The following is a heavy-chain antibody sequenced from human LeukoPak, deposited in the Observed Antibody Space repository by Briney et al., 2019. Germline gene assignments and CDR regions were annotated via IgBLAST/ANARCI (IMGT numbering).Heavy chain of an antibody. Sequence: GESLKISCKGSGYRFTSYWIGWVRQMAGKGLEWMGIIYPGDSDTRYSPSFQGQVTISVDKSITTAYLQWSSLKASDTAMYYCARLGAGNHYYDTQFDPWGQGTLVTVSS. CDR1: GYRFTSYW. D-gene: IGHD3-22*01. CDR3: ARLGAGNHYYDTQFDP. J-gene: IGHJ5*02. V-gene: IGHV5-51*01. CDR2: IYPGDSDT.